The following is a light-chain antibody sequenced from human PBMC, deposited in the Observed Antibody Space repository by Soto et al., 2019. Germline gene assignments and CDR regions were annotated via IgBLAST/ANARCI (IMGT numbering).Light chain of an antibody. CDR1: QSVSSSY. CDR2: GAS. CDR3: QQYGSSPRVT. J-gene: IGKJ4*01. V-gene: IGKV3-20*01. Sequence: EIVLTQSPGTLSLSPGERATLSCRASQSVSSSYLAWYQQKPGQAPRILIYGASSRATGIPDRFSGSGSGTDFTLTISRLEPEDFAVYYCQQYGSSPRVTFGGGTTVEIK.